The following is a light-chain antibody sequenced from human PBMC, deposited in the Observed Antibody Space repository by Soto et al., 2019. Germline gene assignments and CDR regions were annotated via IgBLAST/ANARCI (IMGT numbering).Light chain of an antibody. CDR2: GGS. CDR1: QSLLHITGETF. J-gene: IGKJ5*01. Sequence: DVVMTQTPLSLSVAPGQPASISCKSSQSLLHITGETFLFWYLQKPGQSPQLLIYGGSTRVSGVPDRFSGSGSGTDFTLEISRVETDDAGIYYCMQSTQLPPTFGQGTRLEIK. CDR3: MQSTQLPPT. V-gene: IGKV2D-29*02.